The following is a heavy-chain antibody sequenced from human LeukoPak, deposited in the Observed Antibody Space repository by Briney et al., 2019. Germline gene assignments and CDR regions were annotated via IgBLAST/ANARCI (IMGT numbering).Heavy chain of an antibody. CDR3: ASGVVVVVAATVFQH. CDR2: IKQDGSEK. CDR1: GFTFSSYW. V-gene: IGHV3-7*01. J-gene: IGHJ1*01. D-gene: IGHD2-15*01. Sequence: SGGSLRLSCAASGFTFSSYWMSWVRQAPGKGLEWVANIKQDGSEKYYVDSVKGRFTISRDNAKNSLYLQMNSLRAVDTAVYYCASGVVVVVAATVFQHWGQGTLVTVSS.